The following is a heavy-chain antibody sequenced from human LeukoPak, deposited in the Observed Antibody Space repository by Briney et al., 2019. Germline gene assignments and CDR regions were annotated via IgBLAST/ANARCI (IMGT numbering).Heavy chain of an antibody. CDR2: IYHSGST. V-gene: IGHV4-4*02. D-gene: IGHD6-13*01. J-gene: IGHJ4*02. CDR1: GGSISSSNW. Sequence: PSETLSLTCAVSGGSISSSNWWSWVRQPPGKGLEWIGEIYHSGSTNYNLSLKSRVTISVDKSKNQFSLKLSSVTAADTAVYYCARVKIYQQQLVLDYWGQGTLVTVSS. CDR3: ARVKIYQQQLVLDY.